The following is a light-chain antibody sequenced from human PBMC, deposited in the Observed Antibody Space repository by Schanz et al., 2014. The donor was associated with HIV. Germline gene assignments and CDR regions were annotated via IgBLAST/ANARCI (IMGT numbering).Light chain of an antibody. CDR1: QSVSRF. Sequence: EIVLTQSPATLSLSPGERATLSCRASQSVSRFLAWYQQKPGQAPRLLIFAASSRATGIPDRFSGSESGTDFTLTISSVEPEDYAMYYCQQYGSPPWTFGQGTKVEVK. CDR3: QQYGSPPWT. V-gene: IGKV3-20*01. J-gene: IGKJ1*01. CDR2: AAS.